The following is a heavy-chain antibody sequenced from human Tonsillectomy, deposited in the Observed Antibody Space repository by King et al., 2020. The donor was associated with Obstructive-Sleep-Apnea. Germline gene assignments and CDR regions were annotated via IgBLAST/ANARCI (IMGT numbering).Heavy chain of an antibody. V-gene: IGHV3-7*03. CDR3: ARVSYFYYGMDV. CDR2: IKEDGSEK. CDR1: GFTFSSYW. Sequence: VQLVESGGGLVQPGGSLRLSCAASGFTFSSYWMSWVRRAPGKGLECVANIKEDGSEKYYVDSVKGRFTISRDHAKNSLYLQMNSLRAEDTAVYYCARVSYFYYGMDVWGQGTTVTVSS. J-gene: IGHJ6*02.